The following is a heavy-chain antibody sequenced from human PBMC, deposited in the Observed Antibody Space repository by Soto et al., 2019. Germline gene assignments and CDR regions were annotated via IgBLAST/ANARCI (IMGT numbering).Heavy chain of an antibody. Sequence: PGGSLRLSCAASGFTFSSRGVHWVRQAPGKGLEWVALISYDGSEKYYADSVRGRFTFSRDNSKNTLYLQMNSLRFEDTAVYYFVVEGPLPSGGHGWEYWGKGTLVPVSS. CDR2: ISYDGSEK. J-gene: IGHJ4*02. CDR1: GFTFSSRG. V-gene: IGHV3-30*03. CDR3: VVEGPLPSGGHGWEY. D-gene: IGHD2-15*01.